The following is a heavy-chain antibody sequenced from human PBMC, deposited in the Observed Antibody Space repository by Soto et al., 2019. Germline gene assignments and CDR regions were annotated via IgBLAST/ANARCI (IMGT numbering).Heavy chain of an antibody. V-gene: IGHV3-21*01. Sequence: GGSLRLSCAASGFTFSSYAMSWVRQAPGKGLEWVSSISSSSSYIYYADSVKGRFTISRDNAKNSLYLQMNSLRAEDTAVYYCARVGDGDFWSGYYSAHYYYGMDVWGQGTTVTVSS. CDR3: ARVGDGDFWSGYYSAHYYYGMDV. CDR2: ISSSSSYI. J-gene: IGHJ6*02. CDR1: GFTFSSYA. D-gene: IGHD3-3*01.